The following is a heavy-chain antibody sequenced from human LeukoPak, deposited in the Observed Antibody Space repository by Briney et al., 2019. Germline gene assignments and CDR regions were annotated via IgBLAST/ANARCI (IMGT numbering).Heavy chain of an antibody. J-gene: IGHJ5*02. CDR3: ARGPLRTTRANWFDP. V-gene: IGHV1-18*01. CDR1: GYTFTSYG. Sequence: GASVTVSCKASGYTFTSYGISWVRQAPGQGLEWMGWISAYNGNTNYAQKLQGRVTMATDTSTSTAYMELRSLRSDDTAVYYCARGPLRTTRANWFDPWGQGTLVTVSS. CDR2: ISAYNGNT. D-gene: IGHD4-17*01.